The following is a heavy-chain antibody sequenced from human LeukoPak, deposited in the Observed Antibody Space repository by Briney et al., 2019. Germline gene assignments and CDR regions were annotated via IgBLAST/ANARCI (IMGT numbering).Heavy chain of an antibody. D-gene: IGHD5-18*01. CDR2: ISAYNGNT. J-gene: IGHJ4*02. V-gene: IGHV1-18*01. CDR1: GYTFPSYG. CDR3: ARDHADMGFDY. Sequence: GASVQVSCKASGYTFPSYGISWVGQPPGQGLEWMGWISAYNGNTNYAQKLQGRVTMTTDTSTSTAYMELRSVRSDETAVYYCARDHADMGFDYWGQGTLVTVSS.